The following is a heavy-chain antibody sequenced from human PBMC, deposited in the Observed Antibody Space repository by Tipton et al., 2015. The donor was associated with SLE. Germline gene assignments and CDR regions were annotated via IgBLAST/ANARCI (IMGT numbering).Heavy chain of an antibody. J-gene: IGHJ6*03. CDR2: IDYTGST. CDR3: ARAPGLERSYSYYYYMDV. V-gene: IGHV4-59*11. Sequence: LRLSCTVSGVSINSHHWSWVRQPPGKGLEWIGYIDYTGSTKYNPSLRSRVTISLDKSKSQFSLNLRSVISADTALYYCARAPGLERSYSYYYYMDVWGKGTTVTVSS. D-gene: IGHD1-1*01. CDR1: GVSINSHH.